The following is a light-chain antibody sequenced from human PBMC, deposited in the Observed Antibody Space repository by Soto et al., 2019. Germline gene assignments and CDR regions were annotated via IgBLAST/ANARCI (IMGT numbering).Light chain of an antibody. Sequence: EIVMTQSPGTVSVFPGETVTLSCRASQSVSSNYLAWYQQKPGQAPRLLIYGASSRATGIPDRFSGSGSGTEFTLTISRLEPEDFAVYYCHQYGISPFGGGTKVYIK. J-gene: IGKJ4*01. CDR3: HQYGISP. CDR2: GAS. CDR1: QSVSSNY. V-gene: IGKV3-20*01.